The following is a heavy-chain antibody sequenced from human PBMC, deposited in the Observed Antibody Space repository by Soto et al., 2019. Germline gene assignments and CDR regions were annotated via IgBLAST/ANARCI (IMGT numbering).Heavy chain of an antibody. CDR2: INPNSGGT. V-gene: IGHV1-2*04. D-gene: IGHD6-19*01. Sequence: ASVKVSCKASGYTFTGYYMHWVRQAPGQGLEWMGWINPNSGGTNYAQKFQGWVTMTRDTSISTAYMELSRLRSDDTAVYYCARGVSSGWTLDYWGQGTLVTVSS. CDR3: ARGVSSGWTLDY. J-gene: IGHJ4*02. CDR1: GYTFTGYY.